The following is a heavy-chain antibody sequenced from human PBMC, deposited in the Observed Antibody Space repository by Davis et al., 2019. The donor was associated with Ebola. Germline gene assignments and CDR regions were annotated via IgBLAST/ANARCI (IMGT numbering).Heavy chain of an antibody. CDR1: GYTFTSYS. V-gene: IGHV7-4-1*01. D-gene: IGHD3-22*01. J-gene: IGHJ4*02. CDR2: INTNTGNP. Sequence: ASVKVSCKASGYTFTSYSMHWVRQAPGQGLEWMGWINTNTGNPTYAQGFPVRFVFSLDTSVSTAYLQIRSLKAEDTAVYYWARKLFYYDSSGYYGRGYYFDYWGQGTLVTVSS. CDR3: ARKLFYYDSSGYYGRGYYFDY.